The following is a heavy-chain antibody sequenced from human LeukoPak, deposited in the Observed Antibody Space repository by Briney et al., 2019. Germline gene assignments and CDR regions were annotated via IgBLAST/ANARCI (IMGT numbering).Heavy chain of an antibody. CDR3: ATRRRGSGSYPYYFDY. V-gene: IGHV5-51*01. CDR1: GYSFTSYW. D-gene: IGHD1-26*01. Sequence: GESLKIACKGSGYSFTSYWIGWVRQMPGKGLEWMGIIYPGDSDTRCSPSFQGQVTISADKSISTAYLQWSSLKASDTAMYYCATRRRGSGSYPYYFDYWGQGTLVTVSS. J-gene: IGHJ4*02. CDR2: IYPGDSDT.